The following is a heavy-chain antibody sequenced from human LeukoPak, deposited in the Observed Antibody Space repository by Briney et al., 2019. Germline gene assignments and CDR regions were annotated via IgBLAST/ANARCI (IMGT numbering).Heavy chain of an antibody. V-gene: IGHV3-23*01. CDR3: ARAGPPAFDP. CDR1: GFTFRDSA. J-gene: IGHJ5*02. Sequence: QPGGSLRLSCAASGFTFRDSAMSWVRQAPGKGLEWVSLISFSGTNAYYADSVKGRFTISRDNSKDTLYLQMNSLRAEDTAVYYCARAGPPAFDPWGQGTLVTVSS. CDR2: ISFSGTNA.